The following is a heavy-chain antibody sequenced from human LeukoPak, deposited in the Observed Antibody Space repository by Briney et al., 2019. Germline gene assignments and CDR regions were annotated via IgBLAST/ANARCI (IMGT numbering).Heavy chain of an antibody. J-gene: IGHJ4*02. CDR2: ISAYNGNT. D-gene: IGHD5-12*01. CDR1: GYTFTSYG. CDR3: ARDREMATILETDY. V-gene: IGHV1-18*01. Sequence: ASVKVSCKASGYTFTSYGISWVRQAPGQGLEWMGWISAYNGNTNYAQKLPGRVTMTTDTSTSTAYMELRSLRSDDTAVYYCARDREMATILETDYGGQGSLVTVS.